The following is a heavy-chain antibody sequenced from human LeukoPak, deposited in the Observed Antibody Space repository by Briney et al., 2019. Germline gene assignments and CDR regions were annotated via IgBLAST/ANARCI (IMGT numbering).Heavy chain of an antibody. CDR3: GRDRAVRGVDNYYYYGMDV. CDR1: GFTVSSNY. Sequence: GGSLRLSCAASGFTVSSNYMSWVRQAPGKGLEWVSVIYSGGSTYYADSVKGRFTISRDNSKNTLYLQMNSLRAEDTAVYYCGRDRAVRGVDNYYYYGMDVWGQGTTVTVSS. D-gene: IGHD3-10*01. CDR2: IYSGGST. V-gene: IGHV3-66*01. J-gene: IGHJ6*02.